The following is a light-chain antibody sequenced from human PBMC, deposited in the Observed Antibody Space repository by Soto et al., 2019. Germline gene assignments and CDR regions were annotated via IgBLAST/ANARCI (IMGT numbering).Light chain of an antibody. Sequence: EVVLTQSPATLSLYTGERASLSCRASQSVSSSYLAWYQQKPGQAPRLLIYGASSRATGIPDRFSGSGSGTDFTLTISRLEPEDFAVYNCPQYGSSSCTFGQGTKVDIK. CDR2: GAS. J-gene: IGKJ1*01. CDR1: QSVSSSY. CDR3: PQYGSSSCT. V-gene: IGKV3-20*01.